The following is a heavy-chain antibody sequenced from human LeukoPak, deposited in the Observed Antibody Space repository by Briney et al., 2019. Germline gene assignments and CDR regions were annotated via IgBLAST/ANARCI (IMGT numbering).Heavy chain of an antibody. CDR3: ARGGAHGMDV. V-gene: IGHV3-11*01. CDR2: ISGVASDI. CDR1: GFTLTDYY. Sequence: GGSLRLSCVASGFTLTDYYMTWIRQAPGKGLEWVSYISGVASDIHYADSVKGRFTISRDNAKNSVYLQMNSLRAEDTAVYYCARGGAHGMDVWGQGTTVTVSS. D-gene: IGHD1-26*01. J-gene: IGHJ6*02.